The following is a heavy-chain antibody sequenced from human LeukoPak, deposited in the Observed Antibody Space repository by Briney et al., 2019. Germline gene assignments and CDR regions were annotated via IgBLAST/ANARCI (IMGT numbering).Heavy chain of an antibody. J-gene: IGHJ4*02. CDR1: GGSISSSSYY. V-gene: IGHV4-39*07. CDR2: IYYSGST. D-gene: IGHD3/OR15-3a*01. Sequence: SETLSLTCTVSGGSISSSSYYWGWIRQPPGKGLEWIGSIYYSGSTYYNPSLKSRVTISVDTSKNQFSLKLSFVTAADTAVYYCARFPKARRDGLQTAQFDYWGQGTLVTVSS. CDR3: ARFPKARRDGLQTAQFDY.